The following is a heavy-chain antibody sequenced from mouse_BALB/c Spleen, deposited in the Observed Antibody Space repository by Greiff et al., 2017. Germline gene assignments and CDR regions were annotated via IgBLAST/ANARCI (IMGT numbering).Heavy chain of an antibody. CDR3: ARAGYGKEGFDY. Sequence: EVQGVESGGGLVKPGGSLKLSCAASGFTFSDYYMYWVRQTPEKRLEWVATISDGGSYTYYPDSVKGRFTISRDNAKNNLYLQMSSLKSEDTAMYYCARAGYGKEGFDYWGQGTTLTVSS. CDR2: ISDGGSYT. J-gene: IGHJ2*01. CDR1: GFTFSDYY. V-gene: IGHV5-4*02. D-gene: IGHD2-1*01.